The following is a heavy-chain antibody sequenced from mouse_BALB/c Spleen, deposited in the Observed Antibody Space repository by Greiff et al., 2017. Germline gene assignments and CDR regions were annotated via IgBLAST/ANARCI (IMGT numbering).Heavy chain of an antibody. CDR3: ARGGRYDYMDY. D-gene: IGHD2-14*01. CDR1: GYTFTDYA. J-gene: IGHJ4*01. Sequence: QVQLQQSGAELVRPGVSVKISCKGSGYTFTDYAMHWVKQSHAKSLEWIGVISTYYGDASYNQKFKGKATMTVDKSSSTAYMELARLTSEDSAIYYSARGGRYDYMDYWGQGTTGTVSA. CDR2: ISTYYGDA. V-gene: IGHV1S137*01.